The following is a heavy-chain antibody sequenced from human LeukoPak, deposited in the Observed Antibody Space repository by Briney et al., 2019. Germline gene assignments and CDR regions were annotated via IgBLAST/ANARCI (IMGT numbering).Heavy chain of an antibody. J-gene: IGHJ5*02. D-gene: IGHD2-2*01. CDR3: ARDLGVPAAKGSNWFDP. CDR1: GGSISTYY. Sequence: SETLSLTCTVSGGSISTYYWSWIRQPAGKGLEWIGYIYYSGSTNYNPSLKSRVTISVDTSKNQFSLKLSSVTAADTAVYCCARDLGVPAAKGSNWFDPWGQGTLVTVSS. CDR2: IYYSGST. V-gene: IGHV4-59*01.